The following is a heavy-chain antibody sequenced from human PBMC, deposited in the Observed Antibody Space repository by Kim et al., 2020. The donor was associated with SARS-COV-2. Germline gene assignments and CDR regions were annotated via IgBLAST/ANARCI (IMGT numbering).Heavy chain of an antibody. CDR1: GFTFSSYG. D-gene: IGHD6-13*01. V-gene: IGHV3-33*01. CDR3: ARDGGGSSWYAGYYYMDV. J-gene: IGHJ6*03. Sequence: GGSLRLSCAASGFTFSSYGMHWVRQAPGKGLEWVAVIWYDGSNKYYADSVKGRFTISRDNSKNTLYLQMNSLRAEDTAVYYCARDGGGSSWYAGYYYMDVWDKGTTVTVSS. CDR2: IWYDGSNK.